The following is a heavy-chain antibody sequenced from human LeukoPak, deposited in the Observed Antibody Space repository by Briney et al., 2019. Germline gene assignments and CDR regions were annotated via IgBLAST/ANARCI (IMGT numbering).Heavy chain of an antibody. Sequence: GGSLRLSCAASGFTLSTYTMNWVRQAPAKGLQWISYISSSSSTIYYADSVKGRLTISRDNAKNSLYLQMNSLRDEDTAVYYCAREYSSSSGRAFDIWGQGTMVTVSS. V-gene: IGHV3-48*02. CDR1: GFTLSTYT. J-gene: IGHJ3*02. D-gene: IGHD6-6*01. CDR3: AREYSSSSGRAFDI. CDR2: ISSSSSTI.